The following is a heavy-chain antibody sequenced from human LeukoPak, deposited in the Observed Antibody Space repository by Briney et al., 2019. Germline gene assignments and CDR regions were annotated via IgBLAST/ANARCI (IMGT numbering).Heavy chain of an antibody. CDR1: GFTFSSHW. V-gene: IGHV3-7*01. D-gene: IGHD3-10*01. CDR2: IKQDGNEK. J-gene: IGHJ4*02. Sequence: GGSLRLSCAASGFTFSSHWMTWVRQALGKGLEWVATIKQDGNEKQYEDSVKGRFTISRDNAKNSLYLQMNSLRAEDTAVYYCARSLYGSGSYDKGDGYFDYWGQGTLVTVSS. CDR3: ARSLYGSGSYDKGDGYFDY.